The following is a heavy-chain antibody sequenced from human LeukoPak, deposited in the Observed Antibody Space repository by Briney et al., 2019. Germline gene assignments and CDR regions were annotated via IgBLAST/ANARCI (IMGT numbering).Heavy chain of an antibody. D-gene: IGHD1-1*01. CDR3: ARNVTAGFFDY. CDR2: IYHSWGI. J-gene: IGHJ4*02. Sequence: SETLSLTCAVSGSSITSDYFWGWIRQPPGKGLEWIATIYHSWGIYFNPSLKSRVTISLDASKNQFSLKLTSLTAADTAIYYCARNVTAGFFDYWGQGILFTVSS. V-gene: IGHV4-38-2*01. CDR1: GSSITSDYF.